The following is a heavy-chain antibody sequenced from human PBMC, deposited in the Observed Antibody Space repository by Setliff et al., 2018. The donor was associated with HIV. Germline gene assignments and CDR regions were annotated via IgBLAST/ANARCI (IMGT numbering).Heavy chain of an antibody. J-gene: IGHJ4*03. CDR3: TKDLTWKGYSYDYGYFDS. CDR1: GFTFSSHS. CDR2: ISWDSGNI. V-gene: IGHV3-9*01. D-gene: IGHD5-18*01. Sequence: LRLSCAASGFTFSSHSMNWVRQAPGKGLEWVAGISWDSGNIGYADSVEGRFTVSRDNAKSSLYLQMDSLRPEDTAFYYCTKDLTWKGYSYDYGYFDSWGQGTRVTVSS.